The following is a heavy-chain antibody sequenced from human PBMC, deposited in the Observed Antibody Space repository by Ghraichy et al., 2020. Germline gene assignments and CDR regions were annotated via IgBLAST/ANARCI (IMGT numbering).Heavy chain of an antibody. Sequence: GGSLRLSCAASGFTFSSYTMNWVRQAPGKGLEWVSSISGSSDYIYYSESLKGRFTISRDNSKNSLYLQMNSLRAEDTAVYYCVRDIDSATNRNPFDPWGQGALVTVSS. V-gene: IGHV3-21*01. D-gene: IGHD1-14*01. CDR1: GFTFSSYT. CDR3: VRDIDSATNRNPFDP. J-gene: IGHJ5*02. CDR2: ISGSSDYI.